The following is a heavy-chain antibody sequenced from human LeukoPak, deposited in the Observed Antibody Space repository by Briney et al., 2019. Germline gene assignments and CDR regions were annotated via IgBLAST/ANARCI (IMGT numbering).Heavy chain of an antibody. CDR3: ASPYYYGAGCYVGY. CDR1: GFTFSNYA. Sequence: GGSLRLSCVASGFTFSNYAMSWLRQAPGKRLEWVSAVTGRGGSTYYADSVKGRFTISRDNSKNTLYLQMNSLRAEDTAVYYCASPYYYGAGCYVGYWGQGTLVTVS. D-gene: IGHD3-10*01. CDR2: VTGRGGST. J-gene: IGHJ4*02. V-gene: IGHV3-23*01.